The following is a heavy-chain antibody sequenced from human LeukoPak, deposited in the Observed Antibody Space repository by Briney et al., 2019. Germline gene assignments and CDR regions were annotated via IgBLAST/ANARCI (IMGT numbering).Heavy chain of an antibody. V-gene: IGHV1-8*01. CDR3: ARAPMVRGVIVNWFDP. J-gene: IGHJ5*02. D-gene: IGHD3-10*01. CDR2: MKPNSGNT. CDR1: GYTFTSYD. Sequence: ASLKVSWKASGYTFTSYDINWVPQATEQGLEWMGWMKPNSGNTGYAQKFQGSVTMTRNTSKSTAYMELSNLRSEDTAVYYCARAPMVRGVIVNWFDPWGQRTLVTVSS.